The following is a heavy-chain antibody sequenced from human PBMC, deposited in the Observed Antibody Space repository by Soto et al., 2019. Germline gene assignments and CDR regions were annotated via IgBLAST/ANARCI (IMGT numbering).Heavy chain of an antibody. CDR1: GGTFSSYA. D-gene: IGHD3-16*02. CDR3: ARDQAKGDYDYVWGSYRAYYFDY. CDR2: IIPIFGTA. J-gene: IGHJ4*02. Sequence: QVQLVQSGAEVKKPGSSVKVSCKASGGTFSSYAISWVRQAPGQGLEWMGGIIPIFGTANYAQKFQGRVTITADESTSTAYMELSSLRSEDTAVYYCARDQAKGDYDYVWGSYRAYYFDYWGQGTLVTVSS. V-gene: IGHV1-69*01.